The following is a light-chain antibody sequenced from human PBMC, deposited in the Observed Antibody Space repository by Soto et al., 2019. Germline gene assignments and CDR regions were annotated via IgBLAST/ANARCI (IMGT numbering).Light chain of an antibody. J-gene: IGKJ1*01. CDR3: MSALQTPPWT. CDR2: LCS. CDR1: QSLLHSNGYNY. V-gene: IGKV2-28*01. Sequence: DIVMTQSPLSLPVTPGEPASISCRSSQSLLHSNGYNYLDWYLQKPGQSPHLLIYLCSNRASGVPDRISRSGSGTDFTLKISRVEAEDVGFYYYMSALQTPPWTFGQWTQGQIK.